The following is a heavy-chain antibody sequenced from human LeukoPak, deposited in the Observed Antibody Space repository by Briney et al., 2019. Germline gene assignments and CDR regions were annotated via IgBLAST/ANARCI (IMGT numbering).Heavy chain of an antibody. V-gene: IGHV3-20*04. CDR3: ARAGYCGGDCYPSDAFDI. J-gene: IGHJ3*02. Sequence: GGSLRLSCAASGFTFDDYGMSWVRQAPGKGLEWVSGINWNGGSTGYADSVKGRFTISRDNAKNSLYLQMNGLRAEDTAVYYCARAGYCGGDCYPSDAFDIWGQGTMVTVSS. CDR1: GFTFDDYG. D-gene: IGHD2-21*02. CDR2: INWNGGST.